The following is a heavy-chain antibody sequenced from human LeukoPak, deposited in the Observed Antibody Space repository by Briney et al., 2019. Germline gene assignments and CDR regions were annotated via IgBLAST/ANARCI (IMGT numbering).Heavy chain of an antibody. CDR2: ISAYNGNT. J-gene: IGHJ4*02. CDR3: ARDRLGYCSSTSCPLGVY. V-gene: IGHV1-18*01. D-gene: IGHD2-2*01. Sequence: ASVKVSCKASGYTFTSYGISWVRQAPGQGLEWMGWISAYNGNTNYAQRLQGRVTMTTDTSTSTAYMELRSLRSDDTAVYYSARDRLGYCSSTSCPLGVYWGQGTLVTVSS. CDR1: GYTFTSYG.